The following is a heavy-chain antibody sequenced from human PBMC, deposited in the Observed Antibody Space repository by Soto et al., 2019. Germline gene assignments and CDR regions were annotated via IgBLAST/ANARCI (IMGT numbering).Heavy chain of an antibody. Sequence: QVQLVQSGAEVKKPGASVKVSCKASGYTFTGYYMHWVRRAPGQGLEWMGWINPNSGGTNYAQKFQGRVTMTRDTSISTAYMELSRLRSDDTAVYYCARGDYYGSGSYTLIDYWGQGTLVTVSS. V-gene: IGHV1-2*02. CDR2: INPNSGGT. J-gene: IGHJ4*02. CDR3: ARGDYYGSGSYTLIDY. CDR1: GYTFTGYY. D-gene: IGHD3-10*01.